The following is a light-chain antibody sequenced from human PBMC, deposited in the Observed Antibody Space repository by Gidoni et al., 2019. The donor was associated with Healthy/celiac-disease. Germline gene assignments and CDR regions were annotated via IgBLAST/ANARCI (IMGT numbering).Light chain of an antibody. CDR3: QAWDSSTVV. Sequence: VPPGQTASITCSGDKLGDKYACWYQQKPGQSPVLVIYQDSKRPSGIPERFSGSNSGNTATLTISGTQAMDEADYYCQAWDSSTVVFGGGTKLTVL. J-gene: IGLJ2*01. CDR2: QDS. V-gene: IGLV3-1*01. CDR1: KLGDKY.